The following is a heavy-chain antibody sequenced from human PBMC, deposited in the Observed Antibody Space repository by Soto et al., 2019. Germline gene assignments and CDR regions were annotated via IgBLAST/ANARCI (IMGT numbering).Heavy chain of an antibody. CDR1: GFTFSSYG. CDR3: AKDLGHGGRGAFDI. V-gene: IGHV3-30*18. D-gene: IGHD7-27*01. J-gene: IGHJ3*02. CDR2: ISYDGSNK. Sequence: QVQLVESGGGVVQPGRSLRLSCAASGFTFSSYGMHWVRQAPGKGLEWVALISYDGSNKYYADSVKGRFTISRDNSKNPLYLQMNSLRTEDPAVYYWAKDLGHGGRGAFDIWCQGTMVSVSS.